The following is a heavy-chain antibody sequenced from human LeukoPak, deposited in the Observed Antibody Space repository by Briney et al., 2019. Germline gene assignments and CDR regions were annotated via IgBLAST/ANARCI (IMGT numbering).Heavy chain of an antibody. J-gene: IGHJ4*02. D-gene: IGHD6-13*01. CDR3: ARLPNSYSSSWYEDY. CDR2: IIPIFGTA. CDR1: GGTFTSYA. V-gene: IGHV1-69*06. Sequence: SVKVSCKASGGTFTSYAITSVRQAPGQGLEWMGRIIPIFGTANYAQKFQGRVTITADKSTSTAYMELRSLRSEDTAVYYCARLPNSYSSSWYEDYWGQGTLVTVSS.